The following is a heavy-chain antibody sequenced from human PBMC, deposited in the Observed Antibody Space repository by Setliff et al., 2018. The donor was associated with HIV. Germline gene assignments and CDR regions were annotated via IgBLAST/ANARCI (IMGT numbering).Heavy chain of an antibody. CDR2: ITSGGST. CDR3: AKGFRPVDTALVSGPTY. V-gene: IGHV3-23*01. D-gene: IGHD5-18*01. J-gene: IGHJ4*02. Sequence: GESLKISCAASGFTFSSYAMSWVRQTPEKGLEWVSIITSGGSTYYADSAKGRFVISRDNSQNTLYHQMNSLRADDTAIYYCAKGFRPVDTALVSGPTYWGQGIRVTVSS. CDR1: GFTFSSYA.